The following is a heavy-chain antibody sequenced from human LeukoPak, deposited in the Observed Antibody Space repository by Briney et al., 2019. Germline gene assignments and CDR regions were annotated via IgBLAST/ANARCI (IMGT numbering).Heavy chain of an antibody. D-gene: IGHD3-22*01. CDR3: ARGGYYDSSGYSHYYYYMDV. CDR1: GYTFTGYY. V-gene: IGHV1-2*04. J-gene: IGHJ6*03. Sequence: ASVKVSCKASGYTFTGYYMHWVRQAPGQGLEWMGWINPNSGGTNYAQKFQGWVTMTRDTSISTAYMELSRLRSDDTAVYYCARGGYYDSSGYSHYYYYMDVWGKGTTVTVSS. CDR2: INPNSGGT.